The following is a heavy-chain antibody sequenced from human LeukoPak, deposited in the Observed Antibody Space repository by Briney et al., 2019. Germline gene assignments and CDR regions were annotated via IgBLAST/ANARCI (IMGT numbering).Heavy chain of an antibody. CDR3: ASSRTYYYDSSGYRPMN. V-gene: IGHV4-61*02. CDR1: GGSISSGSYY. D-gene: IGHD3-22*01. CDR2: IYTSGST. Sequence: SQTLSLTCTVSGGSISSGSYYWGWIRQPAGTGLEWIGRIYTSGSTNYNPSLKSRVTISVDTSKNQFSLKLSSVTAADTPVYSCASSRTYYYDSSGYRPMNWGQGTLVTVS. J-gene: IGHJ4*02.